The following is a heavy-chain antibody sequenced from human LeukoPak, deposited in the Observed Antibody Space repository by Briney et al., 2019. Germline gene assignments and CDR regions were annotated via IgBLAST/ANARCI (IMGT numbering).Heavy chain of an antibody. V-gene: IGHV3-23*01. Sequence: GGSLRLSCAVSGLTFNNYAMSWVRQASGKGLEWVSAISKSGVHTYYAASAKGRFTIYRDNSKNTQYLQMNSLRAEVTAVYYCATSWGPDTSAFRWGRDGMDVWGQGTTVIVS. J-gene: IGHJ6*02. CDR1: GLTFNNYA. CDR3: ATSWGPDTSAFRWGRDGMDV. D-gene: IGHD3-16*01. CDR2: ISKSGVHT.